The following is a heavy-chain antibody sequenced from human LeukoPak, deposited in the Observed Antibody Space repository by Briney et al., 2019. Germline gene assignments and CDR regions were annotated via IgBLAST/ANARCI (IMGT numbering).Heavy chain of an antibody. CDR1: GGYISAYY. J-gene: IGHJ4*02. CDR2: IFTGGT. V-gene: IGHV4-4*09. Sequence: SETLSLTCAVSGGYISAYYWNWVRQPPGKGLEWVGYIFTGGTTYNPSLKRRVTISVDTSKTQFSLKLSSVTAADTAVYYCARRLRTYFDYWGQGSLVTVSS. CDR3: ARRLRTYFDY.